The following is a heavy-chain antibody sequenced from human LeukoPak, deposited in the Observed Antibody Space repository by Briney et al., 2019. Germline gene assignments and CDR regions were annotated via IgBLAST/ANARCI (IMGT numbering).Heavy chain of an antibody. J-gene: IGHJ6*01. CDR2: VPSSGSDI. CDR1: GFIFSVRG. V-gene: IGHV3-21*01. Sequence: GGSLRLSCAASGFIFSVRGMTGLHQAAGRGVEWVSTVPSSGSDIYYADSVKGRFTSSRDNAKNAVYLQSNGLSADDTAVYYCARDGSGWSRDVWGEGTTVTVSS. D-gene: IGHD6-19*01. CDR3: ARDGSGWSRDV.